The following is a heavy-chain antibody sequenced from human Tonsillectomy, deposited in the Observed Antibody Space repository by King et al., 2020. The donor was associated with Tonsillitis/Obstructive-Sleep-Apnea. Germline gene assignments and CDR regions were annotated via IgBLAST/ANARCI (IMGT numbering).Heavy chain of an antibody. V-gene: IGHV3-11*01. Sequence: VQLVESGGGLVKPGGSLRLSCAASGFTFSDYYMSWVRQAPGKGLEWVSYITRRGRNLNHADSLKGRFTMSRDNAKNSMYLQMNSLRAEDTAVYYCARIDDYYDSSGYYSRYCDLWGRGTLVTVPS. J-gene: IGHJ2*01. CDR1: GFTFSDYY. D-gene: IGHD3-22*01. CDR2: ITRRGRNL. CDR3: ARIDDYYDSSGYYSRYCDL.